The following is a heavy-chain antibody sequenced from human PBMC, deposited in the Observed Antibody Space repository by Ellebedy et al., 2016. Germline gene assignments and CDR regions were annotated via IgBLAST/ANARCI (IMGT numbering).Heavy chain of an antibody. CDR1: GLTVSSFF. V-gene: IGHV3-23*01. CDR3: ARGVGGTSLNWFDP. Sequence: GESLKISXAPSGLTVSSFFMGWVRQAPGKGLEWVSTMRGDGAKTHLADSVKGRFTMSRDIPKNTVYLQMNRLRAEDTALYYCARGVGGTSLNWFDPWGQGTLVTVSS. CDR2: MRGDGAKT. J-gene: IGHJ5*02. D-gene: IGHD3-16*01.